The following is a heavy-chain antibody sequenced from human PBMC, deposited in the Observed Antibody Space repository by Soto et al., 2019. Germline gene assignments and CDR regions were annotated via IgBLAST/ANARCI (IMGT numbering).Heavy chain of an antibody. CDR1: GFTFSSYA. D-gene: IGHD2-15*01. CDR3: AKDRLDCNAGSCPDYFDY. V-gene: IGHV3-23*01. Sequence: EVQLLESGGGLVQPGGSLRLSCAASGFTFSSYAMSWVRQAPGKGLEWVSVFSGSGGRTYYADAVKGRFTISRDNSNNTLYLQMNRLRVEDTAVYYCAKDRLDCNAGSCPDYFDYWGRGTLVTVSS. CDR2: FSGSGGRT. J-gene: IGHJ4*02.